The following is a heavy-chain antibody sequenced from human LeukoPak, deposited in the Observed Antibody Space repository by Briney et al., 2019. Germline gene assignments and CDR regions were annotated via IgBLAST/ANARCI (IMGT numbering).Heavy chain of an antibody. CDR1: GYFISSGYY. CDR3: ASYKTAMANFDY. Sequence: SETLSLTCTVSGYFISSGYYLGWIRQPPGKGLEWIGSIYHSGSTYYNPSLKSRVTISVDTSKNQFSLKLSSVTAADTAVYYCASYKTAMANFDYWGQGTLVTVSS. V-gene: IGHV4-38-2*02. D-gene: IGHD5-18*01. J-gene: IGHJ4*02. CDR2: IYHSGST.